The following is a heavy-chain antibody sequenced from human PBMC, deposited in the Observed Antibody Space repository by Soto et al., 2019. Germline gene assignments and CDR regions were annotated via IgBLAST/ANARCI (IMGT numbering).Heavy chain of an antibody. Sequence: LRLSCVVSGFTFSSYDMHWVRQVPGKGLEWISTIGAAGDTYYSASVKGRFTISRGNGRNSLYLQMNSLRAGDTAVYYCARGDEGYFSYGMDVWGQGTTVTVSS. CDR1: GFTFSSYD. CDR2: IGAAGDT. V-gene: IGHV3-13*01. J-gene: IGHJ6*02. CDR3: ARGDEGYFSYGMDV.